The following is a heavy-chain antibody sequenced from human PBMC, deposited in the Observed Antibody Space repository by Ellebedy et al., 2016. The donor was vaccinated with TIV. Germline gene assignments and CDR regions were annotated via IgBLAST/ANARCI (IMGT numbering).Heavy chain of an antibody. CDR1: GFTFSTYW. CDR2: TKQDGSEK. J-gene: IGHJ4*02. CDR3: AKTSGDNWDYPGPIDY. Sequence: PGGSLRLSCAASGFTFSTYWMGWARQAAGKGLEWVANTKQDGSEKYYVDSVMGRFTISRDNAKNSLYLQMNSLRAEDTAVYYCAKTSGDNWDYPGPIDYWGQGTLVTVSS. V-gene: IGHV3-7*03. D-gene: IGHD1-7*01.